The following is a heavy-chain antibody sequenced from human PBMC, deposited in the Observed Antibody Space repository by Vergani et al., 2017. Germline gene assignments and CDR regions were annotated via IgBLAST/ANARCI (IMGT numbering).Heavy chain of an antibody. CDR1: GGSLSDFY. V-gene: IGHV4-4*07. CDR3: AIRPRVNLVGGEIVTKRTFDY. Sequence: QVHLQESGPGVVKPSDTLSLTCTVPGGSLSDFYWTWIRQPAGRGLEWIGRIYPNGNGNYNEPLRSRLTMSIDTSRSQFSLSLSSVTAADTAMYYCAIRPRVNLVGGEIVTKRTFDYWRQGSLVTVSS. J-gene: IGHJ4*02. D-gene: IGHD3-10*01. CDR2: IYPNGNG.